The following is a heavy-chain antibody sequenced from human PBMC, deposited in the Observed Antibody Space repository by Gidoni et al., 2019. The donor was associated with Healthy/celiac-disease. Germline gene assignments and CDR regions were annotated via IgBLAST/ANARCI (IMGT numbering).Heavy chain of an antibody. Sequence: EVQLLQSGAEVKKPGEHLKISCQGSGYSFTSYWIGWVRQMPGKGLECMGIIYPGDSETRYSPSVQGQVTISADKSSSTAYLQWSSLKASDNAMSYCARHWFTVPYSSSQGYYYGMDVWGQGTTVTVSS. CDR3: ARHWFTVPYSSSQGYYYGMDV. CDR1: GYSFTSYW. V-gene: IGHV5-51*01. J-gene: IGHJ6*02. D-gene: IGHD6-6*01. CDR2: IYPGDSET.